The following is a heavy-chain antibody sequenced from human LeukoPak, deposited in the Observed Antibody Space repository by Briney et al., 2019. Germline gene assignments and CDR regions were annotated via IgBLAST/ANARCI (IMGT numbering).Heavy chain of an antibody. CDR2: IVYDGSNK. V-gene: IGHV3-30-3*01. CDR3: ARDSSGYYQPLDAFDV. CDR1: GFTFSYYA. Sequence: GGSLRLSCAASGFTFSYYALHWVRQAPGKGLEWVALIVYDGSNKYYADSVKGRFTISRDNSKNTVYLQMSCLRGEDTAVYYCARDSSGYYQPLDAFDVWGQGTMVIVSS. D-gene: IGHD3-22*01. J-gene: IGHJ3*01.